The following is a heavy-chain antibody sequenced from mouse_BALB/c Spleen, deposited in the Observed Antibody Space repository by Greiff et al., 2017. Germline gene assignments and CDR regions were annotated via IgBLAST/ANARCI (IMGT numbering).Heavy chain of an antibody. CDR3: ARSDGNYVFAY. CDR1: GFTFSSFG. V-gene: IGHV5-17*02. J-gene: IGHJ3*01. CDR2: ISSGSSTI. D-gene: IGHD2-1*01. Sequence: EVHLVESGGGLVQPGGSRKLSCAASGFTFSSFGMHWVRQAPEKGLEWVAYISSGSSTIYYADTVKGRFTISRDNPKNTLFLQMTSLRSEDTAMYYCARSDGNYVFAYWGQGTLVTVSA.